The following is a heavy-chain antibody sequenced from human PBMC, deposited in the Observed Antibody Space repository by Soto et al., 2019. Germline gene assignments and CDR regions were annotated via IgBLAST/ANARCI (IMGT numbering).Heavy chain of an antibody. J-gene: IGHJ4*02. D-gene: IGHD5-12*01. CDR3: TRDNGRWLHLDY. V-gene: IGHV3-49*03. CDR1: GFTFGDYA. CDR2: IRSQAYGGTT. Sequence: GGSLRLSCTASGFTFGDYAMRWFRQAPGKGLEWVGFIRSQAYGGTTEYAASVKGRFTISRDDSKSIAYLQMNSLKTEDTAVYYCTRDNGRWLHLDYWGQGTLVTVSS.